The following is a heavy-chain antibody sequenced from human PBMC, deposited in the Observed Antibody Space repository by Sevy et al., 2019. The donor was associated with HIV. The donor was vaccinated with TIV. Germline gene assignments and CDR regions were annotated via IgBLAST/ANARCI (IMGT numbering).Heavy chain of an antibody. Sequence: GGSLRLSCAASGFTFSSYSMHWVRQAPGKGLEWVAVISYDGSNKYYGDSVKGRFTISRDNSKNTLYLQMNSLRAEDTAVYYCARDRYSVTMIVVVPGAFDIWGQGTMVTVSS. D-gene: IGHD3-22*01. CDR1: GFTFSSYS. V-gene: IGHV3-30*04. CDR2: ISYDGSNK. CDR3: ARDRYSVTMIVVVPGAFDI. J-gene: IGHJ3*02.